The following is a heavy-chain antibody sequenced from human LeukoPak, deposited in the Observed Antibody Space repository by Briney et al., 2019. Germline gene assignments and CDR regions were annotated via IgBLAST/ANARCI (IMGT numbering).Heavy chain of an antibody. CDR1: GGSTSSYY. J-gene: IGHJ4*02. CDR3: ARGGSSTWPQYYFDY. V-gene: IGHV4-59*01. D-gene: IGHD6-13*01. Sequence: SETLSLTCTVSGGSTSSYYWSWIRQPPEEGLEWIGYIYYSGSTNYNPSLKSRVTISINTSTNQFSLKLSSVTAADTAVYYCARGGSSTWPQYYFDYWGQGTLVTVSS. CDR2: IYYSGST.